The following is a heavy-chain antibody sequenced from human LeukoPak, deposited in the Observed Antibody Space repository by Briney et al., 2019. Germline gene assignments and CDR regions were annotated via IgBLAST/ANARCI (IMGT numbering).Heavy chain of an antibody. V-gene: IGHV4-61*02. CDR1: GGSISSGSYY. J-gene: IGHJ6*03. CDR3: ARAAIGYCSSTSCYWRRDYYYYYMDV. D-gene: IGHD2-2*01. Sequence: PSQTLSLTCTVSGGSISSGSYYWSWIRQPAGKGLEWIGRIYTSGSTNYNPSLKSRVTISVDTSKNQFSLKLSSVTAADTAVYYCARAAIGYCSSTSCYWRRDYYYYYMDVWGKGTTVTVSS. CDR2: IYTSGST.